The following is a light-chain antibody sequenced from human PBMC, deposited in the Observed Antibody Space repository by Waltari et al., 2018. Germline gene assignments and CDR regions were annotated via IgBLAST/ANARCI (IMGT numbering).Light chain of an antibody. Sequence: QTVVTQEPSFSVSPGGTVTLPCGSTPGSVPTQYSPSWYQQTPGQAPRTLIYSTNTRSSGVPDRFSGSILGNKAALTITGAQADDESDYYCVLYMGSGIWVFGGGTKLTVL. J-gene: IGLJ3*02. CDR2: STN. V-gene: IGLV8-61*01. CDR1: PGSVPTQYS. CDR3: VLYMGSGIWV.